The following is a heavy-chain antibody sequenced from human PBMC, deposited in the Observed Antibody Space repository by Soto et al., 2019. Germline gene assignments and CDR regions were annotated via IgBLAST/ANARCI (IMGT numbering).Heavy chain of an antibody. Sequence: VGSLRLSCAASGFTFSSYAMSWVRQAPGKGLEWVSAISGSGGSTYYADSVKGRFTISRDNSKNTLYLQMNSLRAEDTAVYYCAGRSTSRALVYYYYYYAMDVWGQGTTVTVSS. D-gene: IGHD2-2*01. CDR3: AGRSTSRALVYYYYYYAMDV. J-gene: IGHJ6*02. V-gene: IGHV3-23*01. CDR2: ISGSGGST. CDR1: GFTFSSYA.